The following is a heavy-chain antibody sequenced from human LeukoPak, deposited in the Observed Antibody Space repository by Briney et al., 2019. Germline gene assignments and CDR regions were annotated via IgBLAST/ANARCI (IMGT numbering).Heavy chain of an antibody. CDR3: AQPDYESWFDP. D-gene: IGHD4-17*01. CDR2: MYWNDHK. CDR1: GFSRSTPGVG. V-gene: IGHV2-5*01. J-gene: IGHJ5*02. Sequence: GPTLSKPTQTLTLTCTFTGFSRSTPGVGVGWIRQPPGKALERLAVMYWNDHKRYSPPLNNRLTITKDTSKSQVVLTVSNMEPVDTATYYCAQPDYESWFDPWGQGTLVTVSS.